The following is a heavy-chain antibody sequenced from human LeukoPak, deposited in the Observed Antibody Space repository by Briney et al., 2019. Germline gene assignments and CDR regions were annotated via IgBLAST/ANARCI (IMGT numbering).Heavy chain of an antibody. CDR2: ITTSDGNT. Sequence: GGSLRLSCAASGFTFSSYTMSWVRQAPGKGLEWVSTITTSDGNTYHADSVKGRFTVSRDNSKNTLFLQMNSLRAEGTAVYYCAKDGGLWVSAHWGDSWGRGTLVTVSS. CDR1: GFTFSSYT. D-gene: IGHD7-27*01. J-gene: IGHJ4*02. CDR3: AKDGGLWVSAHWGDS. V-gene: IGHV3-23*01.